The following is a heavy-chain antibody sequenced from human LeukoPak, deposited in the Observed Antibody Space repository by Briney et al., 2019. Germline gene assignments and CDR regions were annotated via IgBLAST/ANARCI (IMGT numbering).Heavy chain of an antibody. CDR1: GGTFSSYA. V-gene: IGHV1-69*05. CDR2: IIPIFGTA. Sequence: SVTVSCTASGGTFSSYAISWVRQAPGQGLEWMGGIIPIFGTANYAQKFQGRVTMTRDTSTNTVYMELSSLRSEDTAVYYCASPHGASYYYFDYWGQGTLVTVSS. CDR3: ASPHGASYYYFDY. D-gene: IGHD4/OR15-4a*01. J-gene: IGHJ4*02.